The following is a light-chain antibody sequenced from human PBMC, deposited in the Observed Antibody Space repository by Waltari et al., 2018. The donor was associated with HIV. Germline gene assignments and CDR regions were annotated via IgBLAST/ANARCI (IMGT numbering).Light chain of an antibody. CDR1: TSDVGGYRY. J-gene: IGLJ1*01. CDR2: DVS. Sequence: QSALTQPPSASGSPGQSVTISCTGTTSDVGGYRYVSWYQHHPGKAPKLIIYDVSKRPSGVPDRFSGSKSGNTASLTVSGPQADDEADYYCKSYAGSNNPYVFGTGTKVTVL. CDR3: KSYAGSNNPYV. V-gene: IGLV2-8*01.